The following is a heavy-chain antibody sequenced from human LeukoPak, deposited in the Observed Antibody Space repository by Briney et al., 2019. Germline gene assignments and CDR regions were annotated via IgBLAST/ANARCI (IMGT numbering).Heavy chain of an antibody. Sequence: ASVKVSCKASGYTFTSYYMHWVRQAPGQGLEWMGWINPNSGGTNYAQKFQGRVTMTRDTSISTAYMELTRLRSDDTAVYYCARDAAPSYYDILTGSDYWGQGTLVTVSS. CDR2: INPNSGGT. CDR3: ARDAAPSYYDILTGSDY. CDR1: GYTFTSYY. V-gene: IGHV1-2*02. J-gene: IGHJ4*02. D-gene: IGHD3-9*01.